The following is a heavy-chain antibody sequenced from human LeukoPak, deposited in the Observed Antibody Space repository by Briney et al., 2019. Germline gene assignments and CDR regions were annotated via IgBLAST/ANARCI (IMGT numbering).Heavy chain of an antibody. CDR1: GGAISSGSYY. CDR2: IYTSGST. CDR3: AVAAADDAFDI. D-gene: IGHD6-25*01. V-gene: IGHV4-61*02. J-gene: IGHJ3*02. Sequence: PSETLSLTCTVSGGAISSGSYYWSWIRQPAGKGLEWIGRIYTSGSTNYNPSLKSRVTISVDTSKNQFSLELSSVTAADTAVYYCAVAAADDAFDIWGQGTMVTVSS.